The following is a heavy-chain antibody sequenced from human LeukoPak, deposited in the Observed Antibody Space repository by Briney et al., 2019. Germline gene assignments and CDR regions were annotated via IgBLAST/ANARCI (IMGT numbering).Heavy chain of an antibody. CDR1: GGTFSSYA. Sequence: GASVKVSCKASGGTFSSYAISWVRQAPGQGLEWMGGIIPIAGTANYAQKFQGRVTSTADESTSTAYMELSSLRSEDTAVYYCARLSIRRSYYYYGMDVWGQGTTVTVSS. D-gene: IGHD3-10*01. V-gene: IGHV1-69*13. CDR2: IIPIAGTA. CDR3: ARLSIRRSYYYYGMDV. J-gene: IGHJ6*02.